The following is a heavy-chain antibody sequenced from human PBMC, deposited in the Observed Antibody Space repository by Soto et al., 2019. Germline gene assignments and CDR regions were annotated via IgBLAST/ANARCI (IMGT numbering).Heavy chain of an antibody. J-gene: IGHJ4*02. CDR2: ISTTSSYT. CDR1: GFTFSDYY. Sequence: QVQLVESGGGLVKPGGSLRLSCAASGFTFSDYYMTWIRQAPGKGLEWVSYISTTSSYTNYADSVRGRFIISIDNANNSLYLQMNSMRAEDTAVYYCARDRNCWDQVADYWGQGTLVTVSS. V-gene: IGHV3-11*05. CDR3: ARDRNCWDQVADY. D-gene: IGHD2-21*01.